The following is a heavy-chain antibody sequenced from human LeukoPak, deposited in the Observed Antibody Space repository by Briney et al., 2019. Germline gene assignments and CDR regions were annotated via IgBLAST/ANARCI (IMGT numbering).Heavy chain of an antibody. D-gene: IGHD4-17*01. CDR1: GGSISSGDYY. V-gene: IGHV4-30-4*08. CDR3: ARGFGDYGAHDAFDI. CDR2: IYYSGST. Sequence: SETLSLTCTVSGGSISSGDYYWSWIRQPPGKGLEWTGYIYYSGSTYYNPSLKSRVTISVDTSKNQFSLKLSSVTAADTAVYYCARGFGDYGAHDAFDIWGQGTMVTVSS. J-gene: IGHJ3*02.